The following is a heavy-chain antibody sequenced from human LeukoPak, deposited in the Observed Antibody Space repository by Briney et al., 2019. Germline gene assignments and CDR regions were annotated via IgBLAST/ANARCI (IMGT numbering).Heavy chain of an antibody. D-gene: IGHD6-13*01. J-gene: IGHJ4*02. Sequence: SETLSLTCTVSGYSISSGYYWDWIRQPPGKGLEWIGSIYHSGSTYYNPSLKSRVTISVDTSKNQFSLKLSSVTAADTAVYYCARVLAAATNFDYWGQGTLVTVSS. V-gene: IGHV4-38-2*02. CDR1: GYSISSGYY. CDR3: ARVLAAATNFDY. CDR2: IYHSGST.